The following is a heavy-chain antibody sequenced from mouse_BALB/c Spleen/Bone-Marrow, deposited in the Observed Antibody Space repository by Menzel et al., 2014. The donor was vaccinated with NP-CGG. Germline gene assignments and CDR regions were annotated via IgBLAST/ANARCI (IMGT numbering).Heavy chain of an antibody. D-gene: IGHD2-14*01. J-gene: IGHJ4*01. Sequence: QVQLQQSGAELVRPGVSVKISFKGSGYTFTDYAIHWVKQSHAKSLEWIGLISGYYGDAIYNQKFKGKATMTVDKSSRTAYMDLARLTSEDSVIYYCARSGKVRNAMDYWAQGTSVTVSS. CDR3: ARSGKVRNAMDY. CDR1: GYTFTDYA. CDR2: ISGYYGDA. V-gene: IGHV1-67*01.